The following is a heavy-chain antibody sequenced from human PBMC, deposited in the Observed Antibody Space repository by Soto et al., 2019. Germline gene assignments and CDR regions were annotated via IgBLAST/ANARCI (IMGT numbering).Heavy chain of an antibody. Sequence: SETLSLTCTVSGGSISSSSYYWGWIRQPPGKGLEWLGSIYYSGSTYYNPSLKSRVTISVDTSKNQFSLKLSSVTAADTAVYYCARHNVRYSGYDADKPGFDPWGQGTLVTVSS. J-gene: IGHJ5*02. CDR1: GGSISSSSYY. V-gene: IGHV4-39*01. CDR3: ARHNVRYSGYDADKPGFDP. D-gene: IGHD5-12*01. CDR2: IYYSGST.